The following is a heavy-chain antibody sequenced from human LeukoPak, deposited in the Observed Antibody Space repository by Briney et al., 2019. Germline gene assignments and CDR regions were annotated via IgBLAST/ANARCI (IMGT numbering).Heavy chain of an antibody. J-gene: IGHJ3*02. D-gene: IGHD3-22*01. CDR1: GGSFSGYY. V-gene: IGHV4-59*01. CDR3: ASSMISHAFDI. Sequence: SETLSLTCAVYGGSFSGYYWSWIRQPPGKGLEWIGYIYYSGSTNYNPSLKSRVTISVDTSKNQFSLELSSVTAADTAVYYCASSMISHAFDIWGQGTMVTVSS. CDR2: IYYSGST.